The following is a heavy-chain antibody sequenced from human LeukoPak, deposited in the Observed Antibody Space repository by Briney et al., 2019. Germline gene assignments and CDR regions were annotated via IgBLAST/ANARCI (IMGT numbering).Heavy chain of an antibody. J-gene: IGHJ4*02. V-gene: IGHV4-39*01. D-gene: IGHD6-19*01. CDR3: ARPYSSGWYAGWYYFDY. CDR2: IYYTGST. CDR1: GGSISSSNYY. Sequence: SETLSLTCTVSGGSISSSNYYWGWIRQPPGKGLEWIGSIYYTGSTYYNPSLKSRVTISVDTSKNQFSLKLSSVTAADTAVYYCARPYSSGWYAGWYYFDYWGQGTLVTVSS.